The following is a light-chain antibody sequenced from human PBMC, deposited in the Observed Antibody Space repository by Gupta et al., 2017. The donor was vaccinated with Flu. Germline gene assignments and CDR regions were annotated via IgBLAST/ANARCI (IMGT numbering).Light chain of an antibody. Sequence: ELVLTQSPGTLSLSPGERATLSCRASQSISSNYLAWYQQKPGQAPRLLIYAAASRATGVTDRFSGSGSGTDFTLTISRLEPADFALYYCQLYGSSPPSFTFGGGTKVEMK. CDR3: QLYGSSPPSFT. CDR1: QSISSNY. J-gene: IGKJ4*01. V-gene: IGKV3-20*01. CDR2: AAA.